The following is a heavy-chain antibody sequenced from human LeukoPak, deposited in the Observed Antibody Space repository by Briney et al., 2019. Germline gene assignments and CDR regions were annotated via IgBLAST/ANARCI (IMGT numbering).Heavy chain of an antibody. CDR1: GGSISSSSYY. D-gene: IGHD3-16*01. CDR3: ARGVSYYDYVWGSYGDWFDP. V-gene: IGHV4-39*07. Sequence: SETLSLTCTVSGGSISSSSYYWGWIRQPPGKGLEWIGSIYYSGSTYYNPSLKSRVTISVDTSKNQFSLKLSSVTAADTAVYYCARGVSYYDYVWGSYGDWFDPWGQGTLVTVSS. J-gene: IGHJ5*02. CDR2: IYYSGST.